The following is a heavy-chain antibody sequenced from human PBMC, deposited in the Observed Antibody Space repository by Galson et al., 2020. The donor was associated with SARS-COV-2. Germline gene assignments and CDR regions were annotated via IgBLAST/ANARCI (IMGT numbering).Heavy chain of an antibody. D-gene: IGHD3-22*01. CDR1: GLTFSNAW. Sequence: GGSLRLSCAASGLTFSNAWMSWVRQAPGKGLEWVGRIKSKTDGGTTDYAAPVKGRFTISRDDSKNTLYLQMNSLKTEDTAVYYCTTTYYYDSIQGDYWGQGTLVTVSS. CDR3: TTTYYYDSIQGDY. J-gene: IGHJ4*02. CDR2: IKSKTDGGTT. V-gene: IGHV3-15*01.